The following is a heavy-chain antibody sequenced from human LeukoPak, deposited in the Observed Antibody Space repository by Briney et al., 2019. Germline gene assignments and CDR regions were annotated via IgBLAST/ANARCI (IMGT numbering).Heavy chain of an antibody. D-gene: IGHD3-16*01. V-gene: IGHV5-51*01. Sequence: GESLKISCQGSGYTFPIYWIGWVRQTPGKGLEWMGIIYPSDSHTIYSPSFQGQVTVSADKSISIAYLQWSSLKASDTAMYYCARHSSLGEMATIRVIDYWGQGTLVTVSS. CDR2: IYPSDSHT. J-gene: IGHJ4*02. CDR3: ARHSSLGEMATIRVIDY. CDR1: GYTFPIYW.